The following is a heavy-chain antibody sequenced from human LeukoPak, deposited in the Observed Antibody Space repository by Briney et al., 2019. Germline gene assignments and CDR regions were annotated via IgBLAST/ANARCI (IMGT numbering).Heavy chain of an antibody. CDR1: GFTFSSYS. CDR2: ISSSSSTI. J-gene: IGHJ4*02. D-gene: IGHD6-19*01. V-gene: IGHV3-48*01. Sequence: GGSLRLSCAASGFTFSSYSMNWVHQAPGKGLEWVSYISSSSSTIYYADSVKGRFTISRDNSKNTLYLQMNSLRAEDTAVYYCAKDPAVAGHYYFDYWGQGTLVTVSS. CDR3: AKDPAVAGHYYFDY.